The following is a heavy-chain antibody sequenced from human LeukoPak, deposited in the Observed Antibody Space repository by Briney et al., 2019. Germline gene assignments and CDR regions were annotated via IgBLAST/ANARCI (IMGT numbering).Heavy chain of an antibody. V-gene: IGHV3-21*01. CDR1: GFTFSSYW. CDR3: ARDLGALIDY. CDR2: ISSSSSYI. D-gene: IGHD1-26*01. Sequence: GGSLRLSCAASGFTFSSYWMSWVRQAPGKGLEWVSSISSSSSYIYYADSVKGRFTISRDNAKNSLYLQMNSLRAEDTAVYYCARDLGALIDYWGQGTLVTVSS. J-gene: IGHJ4*02.